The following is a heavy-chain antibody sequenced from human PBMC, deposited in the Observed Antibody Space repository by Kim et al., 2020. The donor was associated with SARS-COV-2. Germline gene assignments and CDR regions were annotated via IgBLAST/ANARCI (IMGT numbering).Heavy chain of an antibody. J-gene: IGHJ4*02. V-gene: IGHV3-30*18. CDR1: GFTFSSYG. D-gene: IGHD3-22*01. CDR2: ISYDGSNK. Sequence: GGSLRLSCAASGFTFSSYGMHWVRQAPGKGLEWVAVISYDGSNKYYADSVKGRFTISRDNSKNTLYLQMNSLRAEDTAVYYCAKGSYDSSRIVEGYYFDYWGQGTLVTVSS. CDR3: AKGSYDSSRIVEGYYFDY.